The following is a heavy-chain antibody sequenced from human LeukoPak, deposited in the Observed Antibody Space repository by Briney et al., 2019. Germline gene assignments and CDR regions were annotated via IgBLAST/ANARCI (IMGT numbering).Heavy chain of an antibody. D-gene: IGHD5-24*01. CDR3: ARDENEMATISKGDY. J-gene: IGHJ4*02. Sequence: PGGSLRLSCAASGFTFSSYSMNWVRQAPGKGLEWASSISSSSSYIYYADSVKGRFTISRDNAKNSLYLQMNSLRAEDTAVYYCARDENEMATISKGDYWGQGTLVTVSS. CDR2: ISSSSSYI. CDR1: GFTFSSYS. V-gene: IGHV3-21*01.